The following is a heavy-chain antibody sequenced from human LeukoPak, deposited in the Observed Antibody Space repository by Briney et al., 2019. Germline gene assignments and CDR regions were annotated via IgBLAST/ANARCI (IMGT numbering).Heavy chain of an antibody. D-gene: IGHD5-24*01. V-gene: IGHV4-39*01. CDR2: IYYSGST. J-gene: IGHJ4*02. CDR1: GGSISSSSYY. CDR3: ADDRGGYFY. Sequence: PSETLSLTCTVSGGSISSSSYYWGWIRQPPGKGLEWIGSIYYSGSTYYNPSLKSRVTISVDTSKNQFSLKLSSVTAADTAVYYCADDRGGYFYWGQGTLVTVSS.